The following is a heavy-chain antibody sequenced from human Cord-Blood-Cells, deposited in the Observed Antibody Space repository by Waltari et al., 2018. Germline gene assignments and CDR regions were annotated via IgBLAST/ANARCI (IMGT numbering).Heavy chain of an antibody. J-gene: IGHJ3*02. V-gene: IGHV2-5*01. CDR2: IYWNDDK. Sequence: QITLKESGPTMVKPTQTLTLTCTFSGFSLSTSGVGVGWIRQPPGKALEWLALIYWNDDKRYSPSLKSRLTITKDTSKNQVVLTMTNMDPVDTATYYCAHRRESSGWLPCDAFDIWGQGTMVTVSS. CDR1: GFSLSTSGVG. CDR3: AHRRESSGWLPCDAFDI. D-gene: IGHD5-18*01.